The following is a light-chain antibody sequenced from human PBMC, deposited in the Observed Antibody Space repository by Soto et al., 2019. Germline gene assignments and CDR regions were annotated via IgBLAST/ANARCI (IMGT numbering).Light chain of an antibody. CDR1: QSIAIW. J-gene: IGKJ1*01. Sequence: DIRLTQSPSTLSAAVGDRVTITCRASQSIAIWLAWYHQKPGKAPKALIYDASRLESGVPSRFSGSGSGKELTLTISAVHPADFDTINAQKYGSFPWAFGQGTRVEV. CDR3: QKYGSFPWA. V-gene: IGKV1-5*01. CDR2: DAS.